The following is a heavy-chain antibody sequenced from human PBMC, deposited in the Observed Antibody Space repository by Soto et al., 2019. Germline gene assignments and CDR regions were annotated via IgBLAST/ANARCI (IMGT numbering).Heavy chain of an antibody. D-gene: IGHD2-15*01. CDR3: AKDLSTVAATEYFQH. Sequence: GGSLRLSCAASGFTFSSYAMSWVRQAPGKGLEWVSAISGRGGSTYYADSVKGRFTISRDNSRDTLYLQMNSLRAEDTAVYYCAKDLSTVAATEYFQHWGQGTLVTVSS. J-gene: IGHJ1*01. V-gene: IGHV3-23*01. CDR2: ISGRGGST. CDR1: GFTFSSYA.